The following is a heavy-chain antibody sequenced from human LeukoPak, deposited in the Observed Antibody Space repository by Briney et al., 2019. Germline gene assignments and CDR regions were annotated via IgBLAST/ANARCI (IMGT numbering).Heavy chain of an antibody. CDR3: ARLGSYHDF. D-gene: IGHD1-26*01. CDR2: IHSSGGS. CDR1: GASISNYY. J-gene: IGHJ4*02. V-gene: IGHV4-4*09. Sequence: SETLSLTRTVSGASISNYYWSWIRQTPEKGLEWMGHIHSSGGSSYYPSLKSRLTLSIDTSRNQLSLKLPSVTAADTAVYFCARLGSYHDFWGQGALVTVSS.